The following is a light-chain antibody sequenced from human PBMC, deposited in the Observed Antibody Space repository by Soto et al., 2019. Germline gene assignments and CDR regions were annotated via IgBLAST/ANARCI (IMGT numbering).Light chain of an antibody. CDR1: QSLLYSDGHTY. V-gene: IGKV2-30*01. CDR3: MQGTHWPIT. J-gene: IGKJ5*01. CDR2: KVS. Sequence: DVVMTQSPLSLPVTLGQPASISCRSSQSLLYSDGHTYLNWFQQRPGQSPRRLIYKVSNRGSGVPDRFSGSGSGTDFTLKISRVEAEDVGIYYCMQGTHWPITFGQGTRLEIE.